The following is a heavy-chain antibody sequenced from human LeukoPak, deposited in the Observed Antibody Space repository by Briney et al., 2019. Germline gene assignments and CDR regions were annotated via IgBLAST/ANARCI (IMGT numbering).Heavy chain of an antibody. Sequence: SEALSLTCTVSGGSISSYYWSWIRQPAGKGLECIGRIYTTGSTNFNPSLKSRVTMSVDTSKNQFSLRLNSVTAADTAVYYCARDNSYGHYGPFDYWGREPWSPSPQ. CDR2: IYTTGST. J-gene: IGHJ4*02. CDR3: ARDNSYGHYGPFDY. D-gene: IGHD4-17*01. CDR1: GGSISSYY. V-gene: IGHV4-4*07.